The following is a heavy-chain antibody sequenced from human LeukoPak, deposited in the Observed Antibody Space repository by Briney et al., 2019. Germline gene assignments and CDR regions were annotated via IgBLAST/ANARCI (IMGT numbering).Heavy chain of an antibody. CDR3: AKDPAAGDYYYYYYMDV. Sequence: GGSLRLSCAASGFTFSSYAMHWVRQAPGKGLEWVAVISYDGSNKYYADSVKGRFTISRDNSKNTLYLQMNSLRAEDTAVYYCAKDPAAGDYYYYYYMDVWGKGTTVTVSS. CDR1: GFTFSSYA. CDR2: ISYDGSNK. J-gene: IGHJ6*03. V-gene: IGHV3-30-3*01. D-gene: IGHD6-13*01.